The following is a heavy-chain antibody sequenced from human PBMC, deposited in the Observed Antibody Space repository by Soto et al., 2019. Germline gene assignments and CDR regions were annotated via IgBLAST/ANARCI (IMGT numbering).Heavy chain of an antibody. D-gene: IGHD3-9*01. V-gene: IGHV3-7*05. CDR1: GFTFSSYW. CDR2: IKQDGSEK. Sequence: GGSLRLSCAASGFTFSSYWMSWVRQAPGKGLEWVANIKQDGSEKYYVDSVKGRFTISRDNAKNSLYLQMNSLRAEDTAVYYCARDRDFNYDILTGYYNYGWFDPWGQGTLVTVSS. CDR3: ARDRDFNYDILTGYYNYGWFDP. J-gene: IGHJ5*02.